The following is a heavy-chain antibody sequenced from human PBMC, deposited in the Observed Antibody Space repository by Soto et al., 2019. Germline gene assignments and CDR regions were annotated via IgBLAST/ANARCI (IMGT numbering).Heavy chain of an antibody. CDR3: ARDEGYYYYYGMDV. Sequence: QVQLVESGGGVVQPGRSLRLSCAASGFTFSSYGMHWVRQAPGKGLEWVAVIWYDGSNKYYADSVKGRFTISRDNSKNTLYLQMNSLRAEDTAVYYCARDEGYYYYYGMDVWGQGTMVTVSS. CDR2: IWYDGSNK. J-gene: IGHJ6*02. V-gene: IGHV3-33*01. CDR1: GFTFSSYG.